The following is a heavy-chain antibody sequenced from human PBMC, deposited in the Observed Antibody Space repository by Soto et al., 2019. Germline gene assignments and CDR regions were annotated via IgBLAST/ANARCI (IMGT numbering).Heavy chain of an antibody. CDR1: GGSISSSSYY. J-gene: IGHJ4*02. CDR2: IYYSGST. D-gene: IGHD2-2*01. CDR3: ARHILAVGLFGIVVVPAANYYFDY. V-gene: IGHV4-39*01. Sequence: LSLTCTVSGGSISSSSYYWGWIRQPPGKGLEWIGSIYYSGSTYYNPSLKSRVTISVDTSKNQFSLKLSSVTAADTAVYYCARHILAVGLFGIVVVPAANYYFDYWGQGTLVTVSS.